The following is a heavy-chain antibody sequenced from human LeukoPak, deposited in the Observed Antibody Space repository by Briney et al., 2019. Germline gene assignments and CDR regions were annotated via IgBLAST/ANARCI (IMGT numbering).Heavy chain of an antibody. V-gene: IGHV3-33*06. D-gene: IGHD6-13*01. J-gene: IGHJ4*02. CDR2: IWYDGSNK. CDR3: AKEWDIAAAAFDY. CDR1: EFTFSSYG. Sequence: GRSLRLSCAASEFTFSSYGMHWVRQAPGKGLEWVAVIWYDGSNKYYADSVKGRFTISRDNSKNTLYLQMNSLRAEDTAVYYRAKEWDIAAAAFDYWGQGTLVTVSS.